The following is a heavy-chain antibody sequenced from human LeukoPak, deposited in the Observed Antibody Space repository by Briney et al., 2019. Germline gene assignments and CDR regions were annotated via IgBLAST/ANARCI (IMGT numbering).Heavy chain of an antibody. Sequence: MASETLSLTCTVSGGSISSSSYYWGWIRQPPGKGLEWIGSIYYSGSTYYSPSLKSRVTISVDTSKNQLSLKLSSVTAADTAVYYCARRGSRWYWYFDYWGQGTLVTVSS. CDR1: GGSISSSSYY. V-gene: IGHV4-39*01. CDR3: ARRGSRWYWYFDY. CDR2: IYYSGST. J-gene: IGHJ4*02. D-gene: IGHD6-13*01.